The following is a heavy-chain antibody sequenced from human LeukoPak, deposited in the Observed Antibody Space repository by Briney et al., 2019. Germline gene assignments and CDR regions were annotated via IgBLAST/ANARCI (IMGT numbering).Heavy chain of an antibody. CDR2: ISSSSSYI. J-gene: IGHJ5*02. Sequence: GGTLSLSCAASGFTFSSYSMNWVRQAPGKGLEWVSSISSSSSYIYYADSVTGLFTISRDNAKNSLYLQMNSLRAEDTAVYYCARVANQLLVWFDPWGQGTLVTVSS. CDR1: GFTFSSYS. V-gene: IGHV3-21*01. CDR3: ARVANQLLVWFDP. D-gene: IGHD2-2*01.